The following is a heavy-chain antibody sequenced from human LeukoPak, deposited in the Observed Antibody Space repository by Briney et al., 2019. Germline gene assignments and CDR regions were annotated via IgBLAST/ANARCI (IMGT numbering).Heavy chain of an antibody. D-gene: IGHD5-18*01. CDR2: INPDGNKK. CDR3: ARDLAYSRLDY. CDR1: GFTLNDYY. J-gene: IGHJ4*02. V-gene: IGHV3-7*01. Sequence: GGSLRLSCAASGFTLNDYYLTWIRQAPGKGLEWVASINPDGNKKYSADSVKGRFTISRDNAENSLYLQMNSLRVEDTAFYYCARDLAYSRLDYWGQGMLVTVSS.